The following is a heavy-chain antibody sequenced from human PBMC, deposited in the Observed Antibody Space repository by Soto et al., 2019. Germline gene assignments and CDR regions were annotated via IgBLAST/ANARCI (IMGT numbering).Heavy chain of an antibody. CDR3: VKMGGFDF. Sequence: EVQLVESGGGLVQPGGSLRLSCVASGFTVSKYGMHWVRQAPGKGLVWLSRITSDGRSTSYADSVKGRFTISRDNANNTVFLQMNSLRAEDPAVYYCVKMGGFDFCGQGAVFTVSS. CDR2: ITSDGRST. CDR1: GFTVSKYG. J-gene: IGHJ4*02. D-gene: IGHD2-15*01. V-gene: IGHV3-74*01.